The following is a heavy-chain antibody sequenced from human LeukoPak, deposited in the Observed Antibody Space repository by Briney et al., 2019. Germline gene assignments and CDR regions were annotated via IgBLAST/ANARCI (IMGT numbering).Heavy chain of an antibody. V-gene: IGHV4-4*07. CDR2: IYSSGGT. Sequence: LESLSLTCTVSGGSISSYYWNWIRQPAGKGLEWIGRIYSSGGTNYNPSLESRVTMSVDTSKNQFSLELSSVTAADTAVYYCARDHSLSSWFSDYWGQGTLVTVSS. J-gene: IGHJ4*02. D-gene: IGHD6-13*01. CDR3: ARDHSLSSWFSDY. CDR1: GGSISSYY.